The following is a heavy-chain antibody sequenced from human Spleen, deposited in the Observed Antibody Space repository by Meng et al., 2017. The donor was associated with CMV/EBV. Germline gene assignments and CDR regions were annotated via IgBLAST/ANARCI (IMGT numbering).Heavy chain of an antibody. J-gene: IGHJ5*02. CDR3: VAWNPRRGYTYGDSKGWFDP. CDR2: IGTAGDT. Sequence: GGSLRLSCAASGFTFSRYDMHWVRQPTGKGLEWVSAIGTAGDTYYPDSVKGRFTISRENAKNSLYLQMNSLTAGDTAVYYCVAWNPRRGYTYGDSKGWFDPWGQGTRVTVSS. D-gene: IGHD5-18*01. CDR1: GFTFSRYD. V-gene: IGHV3-13*01.